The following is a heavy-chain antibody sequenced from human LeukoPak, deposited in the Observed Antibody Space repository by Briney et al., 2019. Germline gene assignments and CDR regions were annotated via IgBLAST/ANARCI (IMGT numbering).Heavy chain of an antibody. J-gene: IGHJ6*02. CDR3: AKELCGGDCYATNYYYYGMDV. Sequence: PGGSLRLSCAASGFTFSSYAMSWVRQAPGKGLEWVSGVTGSGDNTYYADSVKGRFTISRDNAKNSLYLQMNSLRAEDTALYYCAKELCGGDCYATNYYYYGMDVWGQGTTVTVSS. V-gene: IGHV3-23*01. CDR1: GFTFSSYA. D-gene: IGHD2-21*02. CDR2: VTGSGDNT.